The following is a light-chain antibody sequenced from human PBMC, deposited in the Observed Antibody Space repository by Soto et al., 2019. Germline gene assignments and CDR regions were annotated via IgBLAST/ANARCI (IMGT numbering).Light chain of an antibody. CDR2: DVS. J-gene: IGLJ1*01. CDR3: SSDTSSSTLYV. CDR1: SSDVGGYNY. V-gene: IGLV2-14*01. Sequence: QSALTQPASVSGSPGQSITISCTGTSSDVGGYNYVSWYQQHPGKAPKLMIYDVSNRPSGVSNRFSGSKSDNTASLTISGLQAEDEADYYCSSDTSSSTLYVFGTGTKLTVL.